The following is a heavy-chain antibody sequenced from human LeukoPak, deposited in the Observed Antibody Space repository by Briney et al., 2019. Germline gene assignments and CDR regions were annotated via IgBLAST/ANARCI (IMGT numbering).Heavy chain of an antibody. V-gene: IGHV1-46*03. Sequence: ASVKVSRKASGYTFTSYYMHWVRQAPGQGLEWMGIINPSGGSTSYAQKFQGRVTMTRDTSTSTVYMELSSLRSEDTAVYYCARSGGSVGIIDPWGQGTLVTASS. J-gene: IGHJ5*02. D-gene: IGHD7-27*01. CDR3: ARSGGSVGIIDP. CDR2: INPSGGST. CDR1: GYTFTSYY.